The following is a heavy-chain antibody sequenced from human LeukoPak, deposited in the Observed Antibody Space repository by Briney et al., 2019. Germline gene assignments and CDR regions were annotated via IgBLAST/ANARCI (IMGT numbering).Heavy chain of an antibody. CDR1: GFTFSSCA. Sequence: GGSLRLSCAASGFTFSSCAMSWVRQAPGKGLEWVSAISGSGGSTYYADSVKGRFTISRDNSKNTLYLQMNSLRAEDTAVYYCAKRPYDSSGYYDLNPDYWGQGTLVTVSS. J-gene: IGHJ4*02. CDR3: AKRPYDSSGYYDLNPDY. D-gene: IGHD3-22*01. V-gene: IGHV3-23*01. CDR2: ISGSGGST.